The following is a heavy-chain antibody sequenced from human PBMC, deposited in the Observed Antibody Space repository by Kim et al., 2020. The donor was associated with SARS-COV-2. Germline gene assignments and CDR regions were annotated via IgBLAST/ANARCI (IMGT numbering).Heavy chain of an antibody. J-gene: IGHJ1*01. CDR3: AKTSSTFKFPT. Sequence: YPDPVNGRFTISGDNSKNTLYLQRNSPRAEDTAIYYCAKTSSTFKFPTWGQGTLVTVSS. D-gene: IGHD2-21*01. V-gene: IGHV3-23*01.